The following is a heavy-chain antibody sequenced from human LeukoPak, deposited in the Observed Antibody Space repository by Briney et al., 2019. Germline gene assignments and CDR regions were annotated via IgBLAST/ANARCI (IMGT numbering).Heavy chain of an antibody. V-gene: IGHV3-23*01. D-gene: IGHD3-22*01. CDR3: AKGSWAYYYDSSGYYLDL. Sequence: GGSLRLSCATSGFTFTIFGINWVRQAPGKGPEWVSYIDARSGITYYADSVQGRFTISRDNSKNTLYLQMNSLRAEDTAVYYCAKGSWAYYYDSSGYYLDLWGQGTLVTVSS. CDR2: IDARSGIT. J-gene: IGHJ4*02. CDR1: GFTFTIFG.